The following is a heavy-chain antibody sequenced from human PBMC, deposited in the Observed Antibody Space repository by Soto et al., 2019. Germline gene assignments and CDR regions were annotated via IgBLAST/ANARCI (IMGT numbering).Heavy chain of an antibody. CDR2: TYPDDSDT. CDR1: GYTFGVYW. D-gene: IGHD3-16*01. J-gene: IGHJ4*02. V-gene: IGHV5-51*01. Sequence: GESLKISRKASGYTFGVYWIGWVRQMPGKGLEWMGNTYPDDSDTSNNPSFDGRVPVSADKATNTAYLQWSSLKASDTAIYYCVRQLGNSSMLIIDSGCQGTPVTV. CDR3: VRQLGNSSMLIIDS.